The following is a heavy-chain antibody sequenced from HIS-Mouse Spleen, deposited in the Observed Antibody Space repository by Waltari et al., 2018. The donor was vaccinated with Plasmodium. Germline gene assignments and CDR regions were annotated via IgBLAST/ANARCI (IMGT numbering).Heavy chain of an antibody. J-gene: IGHJ3*02. D-gene: IGHD6-6*01. CDR2: ISWNSGSI. V-gene: IGHV3-9*01. CDR3: AKDRKYSSSRGAFDI. Sequence: WVRQAPGKGLGWVSGISWNSGSIGYADSVKGRFTISRDNAKNSLYLQMNSLRAEDTALYYCAKDRKYSSSRGAFDIWGQGTMVTVSS.